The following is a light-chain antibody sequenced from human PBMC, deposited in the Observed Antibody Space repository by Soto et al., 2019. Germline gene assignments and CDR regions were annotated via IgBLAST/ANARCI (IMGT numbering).Light chain of an antibody. Sequence: FSAGVRITLSCIASQSVSSYLAWYQQKPGQAPKLLIYDASNTATSLPARFSGSGSRTDTTLTSSLRDPDDFVFYYWQQPNKLLVTFGQGTRLDIK. CDR3: QQPNKLLVT. CDR2: DAS. CDR1: QSVSSY. V-gene: IGKV3-11*01. J-gene: IGKJ5*01.